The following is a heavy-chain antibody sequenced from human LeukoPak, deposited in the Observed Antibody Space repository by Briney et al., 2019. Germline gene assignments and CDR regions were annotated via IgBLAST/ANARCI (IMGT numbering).Heavy chain of an antibody. CDR2: NNHSGST. D-gene: IGHD6-13*01. V-gene: IGHV4-34*01. CDR1: VGSFSGYY. Sequence: SETLSLTCAVYVGSFSGYYWSWIRHPPGKGLEWIGENNHSGSTNYNPSLKSRVTISVDASKNQFSLKLSSVSAADTAVYYCARNRRAGYSSSWYQGYFDYWGQGTLVTVSS. CDR3: ARNRRAGYSSSWYQGYFDY. J-gene: IGHJ4*02.